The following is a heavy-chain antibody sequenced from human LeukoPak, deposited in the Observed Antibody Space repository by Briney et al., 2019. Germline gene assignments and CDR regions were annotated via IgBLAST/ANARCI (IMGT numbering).Heavy chain of an antibody. V-gene: IGHV3-74*01. J-gene: IGHJ4*02. Sequence: GGSLRLSCAASGFTFSDYWMHWVRQAPGKGLVWVSRIKSDGSSTSYADSVKGRFTITRDSAKNTLYLQMNSLRAEDTAVYYCAKGGEYSGSHDYWGQGTLVTVSS. CDR3: AKGGEYSGSHDY. D-gene: IGHD1-26*01. CDR1: GFTFSDYW. CDR2: IKSDGSST.